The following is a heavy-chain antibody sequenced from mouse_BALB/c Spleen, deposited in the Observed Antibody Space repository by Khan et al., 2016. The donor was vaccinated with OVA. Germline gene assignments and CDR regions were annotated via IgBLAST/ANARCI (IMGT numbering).Heavy chain of an antibody. V-gene: IGHV5-17*02. J-gene: IGHJ2*01. CDR2: ISSGSSTI. CDR3: ASSNWDY. D-gene: IGHD4-1*01. CDR1: GFTFSSFG. Sequence: EVMLVESGGGLVQPGGSRKLSCAASGFTFSSFGMHWVRQAPEKGLEWVAYISSGSSTIYYADTVKGRFTISRDNPKNTLFLQMTSLRSEDTAMYYCASSNWDYWGQGTTLTVSS.